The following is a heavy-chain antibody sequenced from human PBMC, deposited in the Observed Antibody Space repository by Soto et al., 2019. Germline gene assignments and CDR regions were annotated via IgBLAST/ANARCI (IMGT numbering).Heavy chain of an antibody. J-gene: IGHJ3*02. CDR1: GYTFTSYD. Sequence: ASVKVSCKASGYTFTSYDINWVRQATGQGLEWMGWMNPNSGNTGYAQKFQGRVTMTRNTSISTAYMELSSLRSEDTAVYYCARFRTIVGVVIMPDAFDIWGQGTMVTVSS. V-gene: IGHV1-8*02. D-gene: IGHD3-3*01. CDR3: ARFRTIVGVVIMPDAFDI. CDR2: MNPNSGNT.